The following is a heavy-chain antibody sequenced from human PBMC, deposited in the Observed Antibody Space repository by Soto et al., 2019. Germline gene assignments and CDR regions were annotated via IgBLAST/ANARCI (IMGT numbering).Heavy chain of an antibody. CDR3: ARPSVTMVRGVIIVTLFDY. CDR2: IYPGDSDI. J-gene: IGHJ4*02. Sequence: PGESLKISCEGSGNSFTSYWIGWVRQVPGKGLEWMGIIYPGDSDIRYNPSFQGQVTISADKSISTAYLQWSSLKASDTAMYYCARPSVTMVRGVIIVTLFDYWGQGTLVTVSS. D-gene: IGHD3-10*01. CDR1: GNSFTSYW. V-gene: IGHV5-51*01.